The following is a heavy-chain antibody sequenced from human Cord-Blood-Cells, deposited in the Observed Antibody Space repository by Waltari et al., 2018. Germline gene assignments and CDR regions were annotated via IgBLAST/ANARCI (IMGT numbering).Heavy chain of an antibody. D-gene: IGHD3-10*01. CDR2: TYYRSKWYN. V-gene: IGHV6-1*01. J-gene: IGHJ3*02. Sequence: RQSPSRGLEWLGRTYYRSKWYNDYAVSVKSRITINPDTSKNQFSLQLNSVTPEDTAVYYYAREFDGSGSYAFDIWGQGTMVTVSS. CDR3: AREFDGSGSYAFDI.